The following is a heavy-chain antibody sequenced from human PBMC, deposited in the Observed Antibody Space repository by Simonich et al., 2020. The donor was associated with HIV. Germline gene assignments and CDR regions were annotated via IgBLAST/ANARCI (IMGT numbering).Heavy chain of an antibody. CDR2: SNQSGRT. V-gene: IGHV4-34*01. CDR3: ARGFYQRLYYFDY. J-gene: IGHJ4*02. Sequence: QVQLQQGGAGLLTPSETLSLTCAVYGGSFGGYNWSWIRQPPGKGREGVGESNQSGRTNYNPSLKRRVTISVDTSKNQFSLKLSSVTAADTAVYYCARGFYQRLYYFDYWGQGTLVTVSS. D-gene: IGHD2-2*01. CDR1: GGSFGGYN.